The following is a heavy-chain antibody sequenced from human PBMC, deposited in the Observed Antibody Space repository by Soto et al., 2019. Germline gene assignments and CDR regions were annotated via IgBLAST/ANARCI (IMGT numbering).Heavy chain of an antibody. CDR3: ARRHLAVAVSPWFDP. Sequence: QVTLKESGPVLVKPTEPLTLRCTVSGLSITDSEMGVSWIRQPPGQPLEWLAHIDSSGEKSYRTFLKSRLAISKDTSKSQIVVTMTNMDPADTATSYCARRHLAVAVSPWFDPWGQGIPVSVSS. CDR1: GLSITDSEMG. J-gene: IGHJ5*02. V-gene: IGHV2-26*01. CDR2: IDSSGEK. D-gene: IGHD6-19*01.